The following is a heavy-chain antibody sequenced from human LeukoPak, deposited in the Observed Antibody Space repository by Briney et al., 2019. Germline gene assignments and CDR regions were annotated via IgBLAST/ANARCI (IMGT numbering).Heavy chain of an antibody. CDR1: GFTFSSYW. CDR2: IKQDGSEK. J-gene: IGHJ4*02. D-gene: IGHD4-17*01. Sequence: VGSLRLSCAASGFTFSSYWMSWVRQAPGKGLEWVANIKQDGSEKYYVDSVKGRFTISRDNAKNSLYLQMNSLRAEDTAVYYCARDPGYGDYDYWGQGTLVTVSS. CDR3: ARDPGYGDYDY. V-gene: IGHV3-7*01.